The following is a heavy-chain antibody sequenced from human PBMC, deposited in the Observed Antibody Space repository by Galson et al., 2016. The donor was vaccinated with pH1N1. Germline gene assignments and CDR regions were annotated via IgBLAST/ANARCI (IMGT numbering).Heavy chain of an antibody. CDR3: ARSIAGRDSY. CDR1: GYTFSGRY. D-gene: IGHD6-6*01. V-gene: IGHV1-2*02. Sequence: SVKASCKASGYTFSGRYIHWVRQAPGQGLEWMGWLNPDGGGTKYGQKFRGRVSMTRHTSMTYMEMNTLRSDDTAVYYCARSIAGRDSYWGQGTLVTVSS. CDR2: LNPDGGGT. J-gene: IGHJ4*02.